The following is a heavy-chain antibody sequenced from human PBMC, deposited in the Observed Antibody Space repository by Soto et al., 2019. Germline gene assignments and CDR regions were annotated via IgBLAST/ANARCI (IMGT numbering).Heavy chain of an antibody. CDR1: GFTFSSYS. D-gene: IGHD2-15*01. CDR3: ARDAPRCSGGSCFDF. Sequence: EVQLVESGGGLVQPGGSLRLSCAASGFTFSSYSMNWVRQAPGKGLEWVSYINSGSSTIYYADSVKGRFTISRDNAKNSLYLQMNSLRDADTAVYYCARDAPRCSGGSCFDFGGQGTLVTVSS. J-gene: IGHJ4*02. CDR2: INSGSSTI. V-gene: IGHV3-48*02.